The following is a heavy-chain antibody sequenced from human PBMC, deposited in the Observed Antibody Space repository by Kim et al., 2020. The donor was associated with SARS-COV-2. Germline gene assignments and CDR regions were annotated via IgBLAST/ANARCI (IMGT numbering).Heavy chain of an antibody. Sequence: GGSLRLSCAASGFTFSSYAMSWVRQAPGKGLEWVSAISGSGGSTYYADSVKGRFTISRDNSKNTLYLQMNSLRAEDTAVYYCAKDGITIFGVVIIPGENYFDYWGQGTLVTVSS. V-gene: IGHV3-23*01. D-gene: IGHD3-3*01. CDR1: GFTFSSYA. J-gene: IGHJ4*02. CDR3: AKDGITIFGVVIIPGENYFDY. CDR2: ISGSGGST.